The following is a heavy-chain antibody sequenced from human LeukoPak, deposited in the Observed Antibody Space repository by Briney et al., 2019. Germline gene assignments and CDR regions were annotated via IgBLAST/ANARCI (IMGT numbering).Heavy chain of an antibody. CDR3: AKGKKGNGGCCYYGY. CDR2: ISGSGGST. CDR1: GFTFSSYA. D-gene: IGHD2-15*01. Sequence: GGSLRLSCAASGFTFSSYAMSWVRQAPGKGLEWVSAISGSGGSTYYADSVKGRFTISRDNSKNTLYLQMNSLRAEDTAVYYCAKGKKGNGGCCYYGYWGQGTLVTVSS. J-gene: IGHJ4*02. V-gene: IGHV3-23*01.